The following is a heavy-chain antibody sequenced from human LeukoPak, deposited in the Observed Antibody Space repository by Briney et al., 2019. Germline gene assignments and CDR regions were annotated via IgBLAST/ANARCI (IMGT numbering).Heavy chain of an antibody. V-gene: IGHV1-46*01. CDR3: ARDDWFDP. J-gene: IGHJ5*02. CDR2: INPSGGST. Sequence: GASVKVSCKASGYTFTSYYIHWVRQAPGQGLEWMGIINPSGGSTSYPQKFQGRVTMTRDMSTSTVYMELSSLRSEDTAVYYCARDDWFDPWGQGTLVTVSS. CDR1: GYTFTSYY.